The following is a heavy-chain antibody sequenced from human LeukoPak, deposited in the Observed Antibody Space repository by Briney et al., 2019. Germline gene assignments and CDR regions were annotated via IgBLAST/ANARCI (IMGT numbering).Heavy chain of an antibody. CDR2: ISHSGNT. CDR1: GYSISSAYY. V-gene: IGHV4-38-2*02. CDR3: ARDAGPFGEWSYNWFDP. J-gene: IGHJ5*02. D-gene: IGHD3-10*01. Sequence: PSETLSLTCTVSGYSISSAYYWGWIRQPPGKGLEWIGSISHSGNTYYNPSLRSRVTISVDTSKNQFSLKLSSVTAADTAVYYCARDAGPFGEWSYNWFDPWGQGTLVTVSS.